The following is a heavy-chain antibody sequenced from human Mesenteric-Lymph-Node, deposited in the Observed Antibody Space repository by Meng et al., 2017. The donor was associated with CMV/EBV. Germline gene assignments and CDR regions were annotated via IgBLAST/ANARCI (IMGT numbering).Heavy chain of an antibody. CDR3: ARQSAVAGTY. D-gene: IGHD6-19*01. V-gene: IGHV3-21*01. J-gene: IGHJ4*02. Sequence: GGSLRLSCAASGFTFSSYSMNWVRQAPGKGLEGVSSISSSSSYIYYADSVKGRFTISRDNAKNSLYLQMNSLRAEDTAVYYCARQSAVAGTYWGQGTLVTVSS. CDR2: ISSSSSYI. CDR1: GFTFSSYS.